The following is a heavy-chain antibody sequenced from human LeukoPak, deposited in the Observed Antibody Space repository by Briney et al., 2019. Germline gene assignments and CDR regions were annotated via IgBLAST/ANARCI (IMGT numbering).Heavy chain of an antibody. CDR1: GYSFTDYW. CDR3: LISKAFGELSPFDP. D-gene: IGHD3-10*01. J-gene: IGHJ5*02. V-gene: IGHV5-51*01. CDR2: IYPGDSDT. Sequence: GESLKISCKGFGYSFTDYWIGWVRQMPGKGLEWLGNIYPGDSDTRYSPSFQGQVTISADKSISTAYLQWSSLKASDTAMYYCLISKAFGELSPFDPWGQGTLVTVSS.